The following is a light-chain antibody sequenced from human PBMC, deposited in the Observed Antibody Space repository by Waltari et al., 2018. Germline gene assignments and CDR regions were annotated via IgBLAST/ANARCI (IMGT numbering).Light chain of an antibody. Sequence: VLTQSPGTLSLSPGERATLSCRASHSVTSDYVAWYQHKPGQAPRPPIYGGYTRATGSPDRFSASGSGSDFALTISGLEPEDFAVYYCQQYGSSPQTFGQGTKVEIK. CDR1: HSVTSDY. J-gene: IGKJ1*01. CDR3: QQYGSSPQT. CDR2: GGY. V-gene: IGKV3-20*01.